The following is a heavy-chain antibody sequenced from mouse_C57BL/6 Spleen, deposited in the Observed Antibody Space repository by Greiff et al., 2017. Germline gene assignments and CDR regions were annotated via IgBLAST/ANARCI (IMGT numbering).Heavy chain of an antibody. CDR3: ARRGSSYVDY. J-gene: IGHJ2*01. CDR2: IHPNRGST. V-gene: IGHV1-64*01. D-gene: IGHD1-1*01. CDR1: GYTFTSYW. Sequence: QVQLQQPGAELVKPGASVKLSCKASGYTFTSYWMHWVKQRPGQGLEWIGMIHPNRGSTNYNEKFKSKATLTVDKSSSTAYMQLSSLTSEDSAVYCSARRGSSYVDYWGQGTTLTGSS.